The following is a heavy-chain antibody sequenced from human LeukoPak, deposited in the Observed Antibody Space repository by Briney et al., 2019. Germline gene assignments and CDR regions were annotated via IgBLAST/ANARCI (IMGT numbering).Heavy chain of an antibody. V-gene: IGHV4-34*01. CDR1: GGSFSGYY. D-gene: IGHD3-9*01. CDR2: INHSGST. J-gene: IGHJ3*02. Sequence: PSETLSLTCAVYGGSFSGYYWSWIRQPPGKGLEWIGEINHSGSTNYNPSLKSRVTISVDTSKNQFSLKLSSVTAADTAVYYCARELRYFDWLFADAFDIWGQGTMVTVSS. CDR3: ARELRYFDWLFADAFDI.